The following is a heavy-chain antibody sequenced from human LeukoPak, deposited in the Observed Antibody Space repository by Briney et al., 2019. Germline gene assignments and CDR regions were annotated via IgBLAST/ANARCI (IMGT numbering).Heavy chain of an antibody. J-gene: IGHJ1*01. Sequence: GGSLRLSCAASGFTFSDYYMHWIRQAPGKGLECVSYSSRSGGTIYYADSVKGRFTISRDNSKNTLYLQMNSPRAEDTAMYYCAKEFPSSSLLTIQHWGQGTLVTVSS. CDR1: GFTFSDYY. CDR2: SSRSGGTI. D-gene: IGHD2-2*01. V-gene: IGHV3-11*01. CDR3: AKEFPSSSLLTIQH.